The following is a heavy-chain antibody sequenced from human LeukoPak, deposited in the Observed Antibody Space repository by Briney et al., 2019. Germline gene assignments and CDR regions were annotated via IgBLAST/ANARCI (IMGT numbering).Heavy chain of an antibody. CDR2: ISGRGGST. D-gene: IGHD1-26*01. V-gene: IGHV3-23*01. J-gene: IGHJ6*03. Sequence: GGSLRLSCAASGFTFSRYAMSWVRQAPGKGREWVSTISGRGGSTYYDDSVKGRFTISRDNSKSTLYLQMNSLRAEDTAVYYCAKDYSGSSWGYYYYMDVWGKGTTVTVSS. CDR1: GFTFSRYA. CDR3: AKDYSGSSWGYYYYMDV.